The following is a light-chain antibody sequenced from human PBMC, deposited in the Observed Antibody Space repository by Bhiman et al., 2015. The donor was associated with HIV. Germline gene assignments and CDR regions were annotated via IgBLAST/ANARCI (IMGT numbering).Light chain of an antibody. CDR3: QVWDSSSNHPGV. Sequence: SYELTQPPSVSVAPGKTARITCGGNNIGSKSVHWYQQKPGQAPVMVIYYDNDRPSGIPERFSGSNSGNTATLTISRVEAGDEADYYCQVWDSSSNHPGVFGGGTKLTVL. CDR2: YDN. V-gene: IGLV3-21*04. J-gene: IGLJ3*02. CDR1: NIGSKS.